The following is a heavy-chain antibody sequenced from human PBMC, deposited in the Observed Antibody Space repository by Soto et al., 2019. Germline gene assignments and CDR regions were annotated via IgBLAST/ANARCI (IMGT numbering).Heavy chain of an antibody. CDR3: ANGRLFSSSSAEFDY. D-gene: IGHD6-6*01. J-gene: IGHJ4*02. V-gene: IGHV3-30*18. CDR1: GFTFSSYA. CDR2: ISYDGSNK. Sequence: QVQLVESGGGVVQPGRSLRLSCAASGFTFSSYAMHWVRQAPDKGLEWVAAISYDGSNKYYADSVKGRFTISRDNSKNTLYLQMDSLRAEDTAAYYCANGRLFSSSSAEFDYWGQGSLVTVSS.